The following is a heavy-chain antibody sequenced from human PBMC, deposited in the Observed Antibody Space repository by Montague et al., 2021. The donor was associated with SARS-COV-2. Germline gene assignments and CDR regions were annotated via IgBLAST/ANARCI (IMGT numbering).Heavy chain of an antibody. V-gene: IGHV4-34*01. J-gene: IGHJ5*02. CDR1: GGSFSGYY. CDR2: INHSGST. Sequence: SETLSLTCAVYGGSFSGYYWSWIRQPPGKGLEWIGEINHSGSTNYNPSLKSRVTISVDTSKNQFSLKLSSVTAAGTAVYYCARGCSYSSWYGVNWFDPWGQGTLVTVSS. CDR3: ARGCSYSSWYGVNWFDP. D-gene: IGHD6-13*01.